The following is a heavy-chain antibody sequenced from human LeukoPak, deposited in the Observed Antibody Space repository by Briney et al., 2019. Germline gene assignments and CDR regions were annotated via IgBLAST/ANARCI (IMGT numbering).Heavy chain of an antibody. CDR1: GRSISSYY. CDR3: ARDHYYNSSGYTFGY. D-gene: IGHD3-22*01. CDR2: IYSSGST. V-gene: IGHV4-59*01. J-gene: IGHJ4*02. Sequence: SETLSLTCTVSGRSISSYYWSWIRQPPGKGLEWIGYIYSSGSTNYNPSLKGRVTMSVDTSKNQFSMKLNSVTAADTAVYYCARDHYYNSSGYTFGYWGQGTLVTVSS.